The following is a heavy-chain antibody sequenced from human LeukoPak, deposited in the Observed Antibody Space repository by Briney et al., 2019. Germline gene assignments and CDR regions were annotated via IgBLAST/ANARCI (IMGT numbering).Heavy chain of an antibody. Sequence: GGSLRLSCAASGFTFSSYSMNWVRQAPGKGLEWVSSISSSSSYIYYADSVKGRFTISGDNAKNSLYLQMNSLRAEDTAVYYCARDRENYYDSSGYYTRHFDYWGQGTLVTVSS. V-gene: IGHV3-21*01. J-gene: IGHJ4*02. CDR2: ISSSSSYI. CDR3: ARDRENYYDSSGYYTRHFDY. D-gene: IGHD3-22*01. CDR1: GFTFSSYS.